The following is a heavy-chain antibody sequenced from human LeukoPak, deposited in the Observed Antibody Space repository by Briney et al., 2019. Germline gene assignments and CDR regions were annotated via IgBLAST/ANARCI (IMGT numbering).Heavy chain of an antibody. CDR3: VRRVWLSSPPHY. Sequence: SETLSLTCTVSGGSISSSSYYWGWIRQPPGKGLEWIGSIYYSGSTYYNPSLKSRVTISVDTSKNQFSLKLSSVTAADTAVYYCVRRVWLSSPPHYWGQGTLVTVSS. CDR2: IYYSGST. CDR1: GGSISSSSYY. D-gene: IGHD3-16*02. V-gene: IGHV4-39*01. J-gene: IGHJ4*02.